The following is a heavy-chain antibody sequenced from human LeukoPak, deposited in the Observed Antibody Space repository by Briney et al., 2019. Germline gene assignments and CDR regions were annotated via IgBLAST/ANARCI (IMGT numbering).Heavy chain of an antibody. V-gene: IGHV4-39*01. D-gene: IGHD1/OR15-1a*01. Sequence: SETLSLACTVSGGSISSSTYYWGWIRQPPGKGLEWIGSIYYSGSTYYNPSLKSRVTISADTSKNQFSLKLSSVTAADTALYYCARVNWNNPIWYFDLWGRGTLVTVSS. CDR1: GGSISSSTYY. CDR3: ARVNWNNPIWYFDL. CDR2: IYYSGST. J-gene: IGHJ2*01.